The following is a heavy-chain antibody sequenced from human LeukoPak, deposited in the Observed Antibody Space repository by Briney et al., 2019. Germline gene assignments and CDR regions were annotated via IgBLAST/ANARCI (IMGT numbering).Heavy chain of an antibody. CDR3: ARDELSDTNGHSYGTNFDH. V-gene: IGHV3-23*01. CDR1: GFTFSSYA. D-gene: IGHD5-18*01. J-gene: IGHJ4*02. Sequence: GGSLRLSCEGSGFTFSSYAMSWVRQAQGKGLEWVSSNSGSGGSRYYGDSVKGRFTVFRYNSRNTLYLQMNSLRAEDTAVYYCARDELSDTNGHSYGTNFDHWGQGTLVTVSS. CDR2: NSGSGGSR.